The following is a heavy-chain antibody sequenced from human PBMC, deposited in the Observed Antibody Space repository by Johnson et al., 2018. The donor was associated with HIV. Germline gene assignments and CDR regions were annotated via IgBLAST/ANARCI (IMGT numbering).Heavy chain of an antibody. Sequence: VQLVESGGGLVKPGGSLRLSCAASGFTFSNAWMSWVRQAPGKGLEWVGRIKSTTDGGTTDYAAPVKGRFTISRDDSKNTLYLQMNSLRAEDTAVYYCAREVDGFDIWGQGTMVTVSS. CDR1: GFTFSNAW. CDR2: IKSTTDGGTT. CDR3: AREVDGFDI. J-gene: IGHJ3*02. V-gene: IGHV3-15*01.